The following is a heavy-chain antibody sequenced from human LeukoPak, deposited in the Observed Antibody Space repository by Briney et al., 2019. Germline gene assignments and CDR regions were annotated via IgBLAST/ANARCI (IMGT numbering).Heavy chain of an antibody. Sequence: SETLSLTCAVYGGSFSGYYWSWIRQPPEKGLEWIGEINHSGSTNYNPSLKSRVTISVDTSKNQFSLKLSSVTAADTAVYYCARSTVYFDAFDIWGQGTMVTVSS. V-gene: IGHV4-34*01. CDR3: ARSTVYFDAFDI. CDR2: INHSGST. CDR1: GGSFSGYY. J-gene: IGHJ3*02. D-gene: IGHD2/OR15-2a*01.